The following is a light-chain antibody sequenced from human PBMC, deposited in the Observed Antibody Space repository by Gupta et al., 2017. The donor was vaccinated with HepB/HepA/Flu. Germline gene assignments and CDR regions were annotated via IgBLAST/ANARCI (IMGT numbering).Light chain of an antibody. V-gene: IGKV3-20*01. J-gene: IGKJ1*01. CDR2: GAP. CDR1: QSVSSSY. Sequence: EIVLTQSPGTLSLSPGERATLSCRASQSVSSSYLAWYQQKPGQAPRLLMYGAPSRATGIPATFSGSGSGTDFTRTEDFTVYYCQQDGDSPWTFGPGTKVEIK. CDR3: QQDGDSPWT.